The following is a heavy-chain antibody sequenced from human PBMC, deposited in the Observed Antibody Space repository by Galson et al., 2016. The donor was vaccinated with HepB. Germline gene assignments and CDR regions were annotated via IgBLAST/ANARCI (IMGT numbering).Heavy chain of an antibody. D-gene: IGHD2-21*01. J-gene: IGHJ4*02. CDR2: IYHGGSP. V-gene: IGHV4-4*02. CDR1: GGSISSGYW. CDR3: ARNGDYSLDY. Sequence: SETLSLTCAVSGGSISSGYWWSWVRQPSGKGLEWIGEIYHGGSPSYNPSLKSRVTMSVDKSRNQFSPKLRSVTAADTAIYYCARNGDYSLDYWGQGTPVTVSS.